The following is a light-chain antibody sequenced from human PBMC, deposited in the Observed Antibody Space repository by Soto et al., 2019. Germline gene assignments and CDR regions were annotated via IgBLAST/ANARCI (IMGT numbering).Light chain of an antibody. CDR2: EVT. Sequence: QSALTQPASVSGSPGQSITISCTGTSSDVGGYNYVSWYQQHPGKAPKLIIYEVTKRPSGVSDRFSGSRSGYTASLTISGLQAEDEADYYCSSYASSRNFVFGTGTKVTVL. J-gene: IGLJ1*01. CDR1: SSDVGGYNY. CDR3: SSYASSRNFV. V-gene: IGLV2-14*01.